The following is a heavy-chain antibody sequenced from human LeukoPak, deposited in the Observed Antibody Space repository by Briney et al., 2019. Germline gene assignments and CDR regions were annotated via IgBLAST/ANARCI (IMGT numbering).Heavy chain of an antibody. V-gene: IGHV4-34*01. J-gene: IGHJ5*01. D-gene: IGHD3-9*01. CDR3: ARTNRYPIDS. CDR2: MNHSGST. Sequence: SETLSLTCAVYGGSFSGYYWSWIRQPPGKVLGLIGEMNHSGSTNYNPSLKSRVTISVDTSKNKFSLKLSSVIAADTAVYYCARTNRYPIDSWGQGTPVTVSS. CDR1: GGSFSGYY.